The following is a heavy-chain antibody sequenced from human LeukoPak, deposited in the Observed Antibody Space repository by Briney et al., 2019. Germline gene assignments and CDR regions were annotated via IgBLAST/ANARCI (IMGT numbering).Heavy chain of an antibody. Sequence: PGGSQRLSCAASGFIFSIYHLSGVRHATGEALECVSEISGSSDSTYDAAYVKVRFTSSRDNSKNTLYLQINSLRAEDTDVYYCAKWGCSDGSCYPFDYWGQGTLVTVSS. CDR1: GFIFSIYH. CDR3: AKWGCSDGSCYPFDY. J-gene: IGHJ4*02. V-gene: IGHV3-23*01. CDR2: ISGSSDST. D-gene: IGHD2-15*01.